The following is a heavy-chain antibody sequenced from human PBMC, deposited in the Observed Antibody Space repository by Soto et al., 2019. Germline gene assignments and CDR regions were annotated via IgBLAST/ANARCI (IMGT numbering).Heavy chain of an antibody. CDR3: AKESGSTWIDH. V-gene: IGHV3-30*18. Sequence: GGSMRLVCAASRFTFGTYVMHCVLQAPGKGLEWVGAMSYDGTKQYYVDSVKGRFTISRDHSRNTLFLQLNSLRDEDTAVYYCAKESGSTWIDHWGQGTPVTVSS. CDR2: MSYDGTKQ. CDR1: RFTFGTYV. J-gene: IGHJ4*02. D-gene: IGHD6-13*01.